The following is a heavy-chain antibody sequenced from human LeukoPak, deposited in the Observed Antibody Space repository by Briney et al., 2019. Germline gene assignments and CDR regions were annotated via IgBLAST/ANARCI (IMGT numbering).Heavy chain of an antibody. V-gene: IGHV7-4-1*02. CDR2: INTNTGNP. CDR1: GYSFITYT. D-gene: IGHD6-13*01. CDR3: ARVDYSSSSNWFDP. Sequence: ASVKVSCKASGYSFITYTMSWVRQAPGQGLEWMGWINTNTGNPTYAQGFTGRFVFSLETSVSTAYLQISGLKAEDTAVYYCARVDYSSSSNWFDPWGQGTLVTVSS. J-gene: IGHJ5*02.